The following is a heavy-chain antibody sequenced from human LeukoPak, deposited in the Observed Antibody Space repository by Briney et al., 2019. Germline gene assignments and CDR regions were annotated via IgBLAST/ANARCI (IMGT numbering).Heavy chain of an antibody. J-gene: IGHJ1*01. CDR2: IGGSGGGI. CDR1: GFTFSTYT. Sequence: GGSLRLSCAASGFTFSTYTMYWVRHPPGKRLEWVSIIGGSGGGIHYADSVKGRFTISRDNSKNTLYLQMNSLRAEDTAVYYCANHGIAVAGPAEYFQHWGQGTLVTVSS. V-gene: IGHV3-23*01. CDR3: ANHGIAVAGPAEYFQH. D-gene: IGHD6-19*01.